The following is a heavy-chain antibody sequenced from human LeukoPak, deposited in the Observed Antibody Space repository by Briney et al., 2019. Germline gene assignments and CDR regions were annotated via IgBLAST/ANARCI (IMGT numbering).Heavy chain of an antibody. V-gene: IGHV3-30*18. CDR2: ISYDGSNK. CDR1: GFTFSSYG. J-gene: IGHJ4*02. D-gene: IGHD2-15*01. Sequence: PGGSLRLSCAASGFTFSSYGMHWVRQAPGKGLEWVAVISYDGSNKYYADSVKGRFTISRDNSKNTLYLQMNSLRAEDTAVYYCAKDQGGPFGYWGQGTLVTVSS. CDR3: AKDQGGPFGY.